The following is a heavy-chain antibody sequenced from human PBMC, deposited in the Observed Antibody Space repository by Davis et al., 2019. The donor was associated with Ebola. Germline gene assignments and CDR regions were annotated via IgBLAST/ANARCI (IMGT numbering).Heavy chain of an antibody. J-gene: IGHJ4*02. CDR1: GFTFSSYW. Sequence: GESLKISCAASGFTFSSYWMSWVRQAPGKGLEWVANIKQDGSEKYYVDSVKGRFTISRDNAKNSLYLQMNSLRAEDTAVYYCARDSSYYYDSSGYYYGGNFDYWGQGTLVTVSS. D-gene: IGHD3-22*01. CDR3: ARDSSYYYDSSGYYYGGNFDY. V-gene: IGHV3-7*01. CDR2: IKQDGSEK.